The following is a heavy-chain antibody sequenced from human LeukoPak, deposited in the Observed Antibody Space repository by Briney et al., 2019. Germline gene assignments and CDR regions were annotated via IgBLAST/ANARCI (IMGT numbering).Heavy chain of an antibody. Sequence: ASVKVSCRASGYTFNSYDIHWVRQATGQGLEWMGWMNPNSGVTDFAPKFQGRLTMTRNTSISTAYMDLSSLRAEDTAVYYCASSTFGLGLFDYWGQGTLVTVSS. J-gene: IGHJ4*02. CDR2: MNPNSGVT. V-gene: IGHV1-8*01. CDR1: GYTFNSYD. CDR3: ASSTFGLGLFDY. D-gene: IGHD2/OR15-2a*01.